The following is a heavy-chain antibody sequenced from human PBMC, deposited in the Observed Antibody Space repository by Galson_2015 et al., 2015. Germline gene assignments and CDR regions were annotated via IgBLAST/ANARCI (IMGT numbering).Heavy chain of an antibody. CDR2: IKQDGSEK. V-gene: IGHV3-7*01. CDR1: GFTFSSYW. D-gene: IGHD2-2*01. J-gene: IGHJ4*02. CDR3: ARYYCTRTSCLGPFDY. Sequence: SLRLSCAASGFTFSSYWMSWVRQAPGKGLEWVANIKQDGSEKHYVDSVKGRFTISRDNAKNSLYLQMDSLRAEDTAVYYCARYYCTRTSCLGPFDYWGQGSLVTVSS.